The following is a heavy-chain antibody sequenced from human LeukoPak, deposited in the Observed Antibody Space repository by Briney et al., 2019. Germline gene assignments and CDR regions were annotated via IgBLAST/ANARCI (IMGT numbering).Heavy chain of an antibody. D-gene: IGHD3-10*01. Sequence: ASVKVSCKSSGYTFTGYGISWVRQAPGQGLERMGWISADNGNTNYPQNLQGRVTMTTDTSTSTAYMELRSLRFDDTAVYYCARQSDVRTRRGDDAFDIWGQGTMVTVSS. CDR1: GYTFTGYG. CDR3: ARQSDVRTRRGDDAFDI. V-gene: IGHV1-18*01. CDR2: ISADNGNT. J-gene: IGHJ3*02.